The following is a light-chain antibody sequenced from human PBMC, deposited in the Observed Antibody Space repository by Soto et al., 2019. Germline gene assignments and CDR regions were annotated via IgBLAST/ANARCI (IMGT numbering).Light chain of an antibody. CDR3: GSSTTSSPL. Sequence: QSALTQPASVSGSPGQSITISCTKTSSDLGGYNSVAWYQHRPGRAPQLIIYDVSYRPSGVSNRFSGSKSGNTASLTISGLQAEDEAEYYCGSSTTSSPLFAGGTKLTVL. J-gene: IGLJ2*01. CDR2: DVS. V-gene: IGLV2-14*03. CDR1: SSDLGGYNS.